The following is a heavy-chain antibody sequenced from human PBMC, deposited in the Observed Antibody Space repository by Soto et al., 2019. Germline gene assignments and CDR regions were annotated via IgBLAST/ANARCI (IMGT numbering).Heavy chain of an antibody. CDR2: INSGGNT. Sequence: EVQLVESGGGLVQPGGSLRLSCAASGFGVSNNYMSWVRQAPGKGLEWVSAINSGGNTYYADSVKGRFTISRDNSKNTVYLQMNSVGAEDTAVYYCARGGHSYGYGEYYYYGMDVWGQGTTVTVSS. CDR3: ARGGHSYGYGEYYYYGMDV. V-gene: IGHV3-66*01. CDR1: GFGVSNNY. J-gene: IGHJ6*02. D-gene: IGHD5-18*01.